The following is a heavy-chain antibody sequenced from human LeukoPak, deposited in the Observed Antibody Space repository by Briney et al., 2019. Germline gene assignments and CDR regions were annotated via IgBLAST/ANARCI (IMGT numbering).Heavy chain of an antibody. CDR2: INHSGST. CDR1: GGSISSDY. J-gene: IGHJ4*02. V-gene: IGHV4-34*01. D-gene: IGHD5-18*01. CDR3: ARVSKIVDTAMVEGYYFDY. Sequence: PSETLSLTCTVSGGSISSDYWTWIRQPPGKGLEWIGEINHSGSTNYNPSLKSRVTISVDTSKNQFSLKLSSVTAADTAVYYCARVSKIVDTAMVEGYYFDYWGQGTLVTVSS.